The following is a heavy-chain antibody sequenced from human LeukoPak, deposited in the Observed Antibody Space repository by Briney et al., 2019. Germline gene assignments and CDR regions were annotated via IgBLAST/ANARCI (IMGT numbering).Heavy chain of an antibody. J-gene: IGHJ4*02. CDR2: VIPIFGTA. CDR3: ARQIYYYDSSGYWFDY. D-gene: IGHD3-22*01. CDR1: GGTFSSYA. Sequence: ASVKVSCKASGGTFSSYAISWVRQAPGQGLEWMGGVIPIFGTANYAQKFQGRVTITADESTSTAYMELSSLRSEDTAVYYCARQIYYYDSSGYWFDYWGQGTLVTVSS. V-gene: IGHV1-69*13.